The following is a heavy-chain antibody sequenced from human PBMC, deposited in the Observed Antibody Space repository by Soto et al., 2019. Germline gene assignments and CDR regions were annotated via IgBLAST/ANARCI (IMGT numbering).Heavy chain of an antibody. CDR2: ISYIGST. Sequence: TSETLSLTCTVSGGSISSSSTYWVWIRQPPGKGLEWIGSISYIGSTYYNPSLESRVTISVDTSKNQFSLKLSSVTAADTAVYYRARPGFGMDVWGQGTTVTVSS. V-gene: IGHV4-39*01. CDR1: GGSISSSSTY. J-gene: IGHJ6*02. CDR3: ARPGFGMDV.